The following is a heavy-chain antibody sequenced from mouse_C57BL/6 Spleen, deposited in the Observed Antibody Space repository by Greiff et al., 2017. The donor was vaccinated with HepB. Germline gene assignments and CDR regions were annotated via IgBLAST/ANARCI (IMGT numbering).Heavy chain of an antibody. CDR2: INPSSGYT. V-gene: IGHV1-7*01. CDR3: ARPPSSGSSYEGFAY. CDR1: GYTFTSYW. J-gene: IGHJ3*01. D-gene: IGHD1-1*01. Sequence: QVQLKQSGAELAKPGASVKLSCKASGYTFTSYWMHWVKQRPGQGLEWIGYINPSSGYTKYNQKFKDKATLTADKSSSTAYMQLSSLTYEDSAVYYCARPPSSGSSYEGFAYWGQGTLVTVSA.